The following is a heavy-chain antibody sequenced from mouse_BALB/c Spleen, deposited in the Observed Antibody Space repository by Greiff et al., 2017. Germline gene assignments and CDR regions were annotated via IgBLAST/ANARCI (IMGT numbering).Heavy chain of an antibody. Sequence: EVQLVESGGGLVQPGGSRKLSCAASGFTFSSIGMHWVRQAPEKGLEWVAYISSGSSTIYYADTVKGRFTISRDNPKNTLFLQMTSLRSEDTAMYYCATSYYYGSSYGFDYWGQGTTLTVSS. D-gene: IGHD1-1*01. CDR3: ATSYYYGSSYGFDY. CDR1: GFTFSSIG. CDR2: ISSGSSTI. V-gene: IGHV5-17*02. J-gene: IGHJ2*01.